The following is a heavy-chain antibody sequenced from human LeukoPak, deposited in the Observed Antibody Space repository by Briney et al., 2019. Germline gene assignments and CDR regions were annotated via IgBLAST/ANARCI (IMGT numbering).Heavy chain of an antibody. CDR1: GGSFSGYY. D-gene: IGHD2-21*02. CDR3: ARGLSAIVH. V-gene: IGHV4-34*01. Sequence: PSETLSLTCAVYGGSFSGYYWSWIRQPPGKGLEWIGEINHSGSTNYNPSLKSRVTISVDTSKNQFSLKLSSVTAADTAVYYRARGLSAIVHWGQGTLVTVSS. J-gene: IGHJ4*02. CDR2: INHSGST.